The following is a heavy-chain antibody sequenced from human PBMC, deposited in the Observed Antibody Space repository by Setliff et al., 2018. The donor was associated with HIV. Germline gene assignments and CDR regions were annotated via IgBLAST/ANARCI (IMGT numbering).Heavy chain of an antibody. Sequence: PSETLSLTCAVYGGSFSGYYWSWIRQPPGKGLEWIGEINHSGSTNYNPSLKSRVTISVDTSKNQFSLKLSSVTAADTAVYYCARGRRGFYGYYYYYMDVWGKGTTVTV. CDR2: INHSGST. V-gene: IGHV4-34*01. CDR1: GGSFSGYY. D-gene: IGHD3-10*01. CDR3: ARGRRGFYGYYYYYMDV. J-gene: IGHJ6*03.